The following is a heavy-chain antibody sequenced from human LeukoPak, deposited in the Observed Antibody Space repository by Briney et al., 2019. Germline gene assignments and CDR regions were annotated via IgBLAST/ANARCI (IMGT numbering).Heavy chain of an antibody. Sequence: GGSLRLSCAASGFTFDEHTMHWVRQAPGRGLEWISLISSDGVTTHYADSVKGRFTISRDNTKNSLFLQMYSLRAEDTAFYYCAKALFGASWYMGSWGQGTLVTVSS. CDR3: AKALFGASWYMGS. CDR2: ISSDGVTT. D-gene: IGHD6-13*01. CDR1: GFTFDEHT. J-gene: IGHJ5*02. V-gene: IGHV3-43*01.